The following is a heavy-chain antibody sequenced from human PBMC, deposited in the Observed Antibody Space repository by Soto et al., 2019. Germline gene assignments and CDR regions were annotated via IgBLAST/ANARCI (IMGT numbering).Heavy chain of an antibody. J-gene: IGHJ6*03. CDR2: IYYSGST. Sequence: SETLSLTCTVSGGSISSYYWSWIRQPPGKGLEWIGYIYYSGSTNYNPSLKSRVTISVDTSKNQFSLKLSSVTAADTAVYYCARWSVSNYERKYYYYYMDVWGKGTTVTVSS. CDR1: GGSISSYY. V-gene: IGHV4-59*01. CDR3: ARWSVSNYERKYYYYYMDV. D-gene: IGHD4-4*01.